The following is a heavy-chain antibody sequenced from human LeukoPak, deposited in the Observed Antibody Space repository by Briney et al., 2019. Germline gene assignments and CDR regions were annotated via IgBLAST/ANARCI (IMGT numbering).Heavy chain of an antibody. CDR1: GGTFSSYA. CDR2: IIPIFGTA. D-gene: IGHD1-14*01. J-gene: IGHJ5*02. V-gene: IGHV1-69*01. CDR3: ARARCHPCEEPHLNWFDP. Sequence: ASVKVSCKASGGTFSSYAIRWVRQAPGQGLEWMGGIIPIFGTANYAQKFQGRVTITADESTSTAYMELSSLRSEDTAVYYCARARCHPCEEPHLNWFDPWGQGTLVTVSS.